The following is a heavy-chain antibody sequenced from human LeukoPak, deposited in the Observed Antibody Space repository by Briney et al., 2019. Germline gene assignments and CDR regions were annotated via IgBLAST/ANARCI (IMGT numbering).Heavy chain of an antibody. D-gene: IGHD5-12*01. CDR2: INQDGSEK. J-gene: IGHJ4*02. Sequence: PGGSLRLSCAASGFTFSNYWMSWVRQAPGKGPEWVATINQDGSEKYYVDSVKGRFTISRDNAKKSLYLQMNSLRAEDTAVYYCARDIGYGDYWGQGTLVTVSS. V-gene: IGHV3-7*01. CDR3: ARDIGYGDY. CDR1: GFTFSNYW.